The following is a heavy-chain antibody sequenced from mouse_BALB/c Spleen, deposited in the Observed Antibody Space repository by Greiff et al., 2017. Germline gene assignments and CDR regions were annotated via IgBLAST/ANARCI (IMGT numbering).Heavy chain of an antibody. Sequence: VQLHQPGAELVKPGASVKLSCKASGYTFTSYWMHWVKQRPGQGLEWIGEIDPSDSYTNYNQKFKGKATLTVDKSSSTAYMQLSSLTSEDSAVYYCARGYDWYFDVWGAGTTVTVSS. J-gene: IGHJ1*01. V-gene: IGHV1-69*02. CDR3: ARGYDWYFDV. CDR1: GYTFTSYW. D-gene: IGHD2-14*01. CDR2: IDPSDSYT.